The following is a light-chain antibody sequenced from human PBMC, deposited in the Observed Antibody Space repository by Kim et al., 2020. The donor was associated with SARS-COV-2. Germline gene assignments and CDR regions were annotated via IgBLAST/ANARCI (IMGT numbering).Light chain of an antibody. CDR3: QAWDSSTAWV. J-gene: IGLJ2*01. CDR2: QDS. CDR1: KVGDKY. V-gene: IGLV3-1*01. Sequence: VSPGQTASSTGSGDKVGDKYACWYQQKPGQSPVLVIYQDSKRPSGIPERFSGSNSGNTATLTISGTQAMDEADYYCQAWDSSTAWVFGGGTQLTVL.